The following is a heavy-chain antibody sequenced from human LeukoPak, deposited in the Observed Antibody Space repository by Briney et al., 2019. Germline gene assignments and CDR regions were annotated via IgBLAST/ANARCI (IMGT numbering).Heavy chain of an antibody. J-gene: IGHJ4*02. Sequence: SEPLSLTCAVYGGSFSGYYWSWIRQPPGKGLEWIGEINHSGSSNYNPSLKSRVSISVDTSKNQFSLKLSSETAADTAVYYCARHRRKYGSGSYFAYWGQGTLVTVSS. V-gene: IGHV4-34*01. CDR1: GGSFSGYY. D-gene: IGHD3-10*01. CDR3: ARHRRKYGSGSYFAY. CDR2: INHSGSS.